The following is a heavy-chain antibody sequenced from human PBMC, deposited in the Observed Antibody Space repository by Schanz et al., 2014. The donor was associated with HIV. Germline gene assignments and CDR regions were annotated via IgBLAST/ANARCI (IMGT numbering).Heavy chain of an antibody. CDR2: ISAYNGKT. V-gene: IGHV1-18*01. Sequence: QVQLVQSGAEVKKPGASVKVSCKASGYIFTSNGISWVRQAPGQGLEWMGWISAYNGKTNYARKVQGRVTMTTDTSTTTAYMELRSLRSDDTAVYYCARLVEDDYGDYGLNWFDPWGQGTLVTVSS. J-gene: IGHJ5*02. CDR1: GYIFTSNG. CDR3: ARLVEDDYGDYGLNWFDP. D-gene: IGHD4-17*01.